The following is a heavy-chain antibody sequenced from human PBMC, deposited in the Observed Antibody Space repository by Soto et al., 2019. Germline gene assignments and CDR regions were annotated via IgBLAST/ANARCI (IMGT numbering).Heavy chain of an antibody. D-gene: IGHD2-8*02. Sequence: QVELVQSGAEVKKPGSSVKVSCQASEDTFRNYAISWVRQAPGQGLEWMGGIIPIFGTANYAQKFQGRVTITADTSANTVYLELRSLTSDDTAMYYCGRCRTDSYAMDVWGQGTTVTVSS. CDR2: IIPIFGTA. J-gene: IGHJ6*02. V-gene: IGHV1-69*06. CDR3: GRCRTDSYAMDV. CDR1: EDTFRNYA.